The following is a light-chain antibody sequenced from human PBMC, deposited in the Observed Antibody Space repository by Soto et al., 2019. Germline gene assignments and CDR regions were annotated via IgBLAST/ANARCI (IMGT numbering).Light chain of an antibody. CDR3: QHYGSSPWT. V-gene: IGKV3-20*01. CDR2: RAS. J-gene: IGKJ1*01. CDR1: QSVGGNY. Sequence: EIVLTQSPGTLSLSQGERATLSCRASQSVGGNYLAWFQQKPGQATRLLVYRASNRAAGIPDRFSGGGSGTDFTLTISSLEPEYFAVYYCQHYGSSPWTFGQGTEVEFK.